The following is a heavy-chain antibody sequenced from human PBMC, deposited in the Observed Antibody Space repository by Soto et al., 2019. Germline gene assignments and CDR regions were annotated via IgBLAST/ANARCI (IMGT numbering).Heavy chain of an antibody. D-gene: IGHD6-13*01. CDR2: INGDGSTT. J-gene: IGHJ4*02. CDR1: GFTFSGYW. Sequence: EVQLVESGGGLVQPGGSLRLSCAVSGFTFSGYWMHWVRQAPGKGLVWVSRINGDGSTTSYADSVKGRFTISRDNAKNTVYLQMDSLRAEDTAVYYCASPKIAAAFQVYWGQGTLVTVSS. CDR3: ASPKIAAAFQVY. V-gene: IGHV3-74*02.